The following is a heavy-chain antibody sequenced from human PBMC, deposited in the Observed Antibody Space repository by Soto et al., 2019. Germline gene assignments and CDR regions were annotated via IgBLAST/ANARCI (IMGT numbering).Heavy chain of an antibody. V-gene: IGHV1-2*04. D-gene: IGHD2-15*01. CDR3: ARDLVVVVAATKYYYGMDV. Sequence: QVQLVQSGAEVKKPGASVKVSCKASGYTFTGYYMHWVRQAPGQGLEWMGWINPNSGGTNYAQKFQGWVTMTRDTSISTAYMELSRLRSDDTAVYYCARDLVVVVAATKYYYGMDVWGQGTTVTVSS. CDR1: GYTFTGYY. CDR2: INPNSGGT. J-gene: IGHJ6*02.